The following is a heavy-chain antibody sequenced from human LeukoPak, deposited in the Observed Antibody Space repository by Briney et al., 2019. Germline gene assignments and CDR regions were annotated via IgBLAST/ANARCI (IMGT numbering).Heavy chain of an antibody. J-gene: IGHJ6*03. D-gene: IGHD3-22*01. CDR3: ARAVYYDSSGYYYAYFRNYYYYMDV. Sequence: SETLSLTCTVSGYSISSGYYWGWIRQPPGKGLEWIGSIYHSGSTYYNPSLKSRVTISVDTSKNQFSLKLSSVTAADTAVYYCARAVYYDSSGYYYAYFRNYYYYMDVWGKGTTVTVSS. CDR1: GYSISSGYY. CDR2: IYHSGST. V-gene: IGHV4-38-2*02.